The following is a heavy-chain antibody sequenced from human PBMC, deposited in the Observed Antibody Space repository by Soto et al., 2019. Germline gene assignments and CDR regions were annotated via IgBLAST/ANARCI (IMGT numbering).Heavy chain of an antibody. V-gene: IGHV4-59*01. CDR1: GGSIRSYY. J-gene: IGHJ5*02. CDR2: IYYSGST. CDR3: ARTDFWSGYGPFDP. Sequence: SETLSLTCTVSGGSIRSYYWSWIRQPPGKGLEWIGYIYYSGSTNYNPSLKSRVTISVDTSKNQFSLKLSSVTAADTAVYYCARTDFWSGYGPFDPWGQGTLVTVSS. D-gene: IGHD3-3*01.